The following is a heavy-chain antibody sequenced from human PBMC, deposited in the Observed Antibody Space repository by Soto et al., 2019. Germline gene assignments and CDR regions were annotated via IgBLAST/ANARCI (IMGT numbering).Heavy chain of an antibody. Sequence: GESLKISCKGSGYSFTSYWIGWVRQMPGKGLEWMGIIYPGDSDTRYSPSFQGQVTISADKSISTAYLQWSNLKASDTAMYYCARNYDFWSGYYKGWFDPWGQGTLVTVSS. V-gene: IGHV5-51*01. CDR3: ARNYDFWSGYYKGWFDP. D-gene: IGHD3-3*01. CDR1: GYSFTSYW. J-gene: IGHJ5*02. CDR2: IYPGDSDT.